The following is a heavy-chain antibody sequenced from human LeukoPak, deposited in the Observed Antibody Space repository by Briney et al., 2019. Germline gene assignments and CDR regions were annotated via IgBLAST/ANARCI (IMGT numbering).Heavy chain of an antibody. D-gene: IGHD1-26*01. J-gene: IGHJ3*02. CDR2: INWNGGST. V-gene: IGHV3-20*01. CDR3: ARVSGSYYGAFDI. Sequence: PGGSLRLSCAASGFTFDDYGMSWVRQAPGKGLEWVSGINWNGGSTGYADSVKGRFTISRDNAKNSLYLQMNSLRAEDMALYHCARVSGSYYGAFDIWGQGTMVTVSS. CDR1: GFTFDDYG.